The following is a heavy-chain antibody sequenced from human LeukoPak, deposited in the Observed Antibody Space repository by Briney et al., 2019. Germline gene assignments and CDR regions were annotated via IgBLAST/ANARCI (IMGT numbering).Heavy chain of an antibody. D-gene: IGHD4-11*01. CDR3: ARARRYSPIDY. CDR2: INHSGST. Sequence: PSETLSLTCPVYGGSFSGYYWSWIRQPPGKGLEWIGEINHSGSTNYNPSLKSRVTISVDTSKNQFSLKLSSVTAADTAVYYCARARRYSPIDYWGQGTLVTVSS. CDR1: GGSFSGYY. J-gene: IGHJ4*02. V-gene: IGHV4-34*01.